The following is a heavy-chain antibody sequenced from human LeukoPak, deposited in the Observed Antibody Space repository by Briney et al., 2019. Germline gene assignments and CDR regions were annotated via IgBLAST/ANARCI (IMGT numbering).Heavy chain of an antibody. V-gene: IGHV1-46*01. CDR1: GYTFTSYH. Sequence: ASVKVSCKTSGYTFTSYHVHWVRQAPGQGLEWMGVINPSGGVITYAQKFQGRVNMTGDTSTKTVYMDLRSLRSADTAIYYCARGGYNFWGSYFDCWGQGTLVTVSS. CDR2: INPSGGVI. CDR3: ARGGYNFWGSYFDC. J-gene: IGHJ4*02. D-gene: IGHD3-16*01.